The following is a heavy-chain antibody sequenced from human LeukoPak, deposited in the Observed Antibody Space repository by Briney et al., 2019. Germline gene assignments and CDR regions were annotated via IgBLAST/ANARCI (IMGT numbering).Heavy chain of an antibody. D-gene: IGHD6-13*01. CDR2: INHSGST. Sequence: SETLSLTCAVYGGSFSGYYWSWIRQPPGKGLEWIGEINHSGSTYYNPSLKSRVTISVDTSKNQFSLKLSSVTAADTAVYYCARRVSSNWNPLQYFDYWGQGTLVTVSS. CDR1: GGSFSGYY. CDR3: ARRVSSNWNPLQYFDY. J-gene: IGHJ4*02. V-gene: IGHV4-34*01.